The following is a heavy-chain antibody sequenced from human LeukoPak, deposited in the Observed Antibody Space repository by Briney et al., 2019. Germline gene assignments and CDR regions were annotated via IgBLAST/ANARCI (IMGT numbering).Heavy chain of an antibody. J-gene: IGHJ2*01. CDR1: GGSFSGYY. D-gene: IGHD6-19*01. CDR2: INHSGST. Sequence: KPSETLSLTCAVYGGSFSGYYWSWIRQPPGKGLEWIGEINHSGSTNYNPSLESRVTISVDTSKNQFSLKLSSVTAADTAVYYCARAAYSGWSKYDLWGRGTLVTVSS. CDR3: ARAAYSGWSKYDL. V-gene: IGHV4-34*01.